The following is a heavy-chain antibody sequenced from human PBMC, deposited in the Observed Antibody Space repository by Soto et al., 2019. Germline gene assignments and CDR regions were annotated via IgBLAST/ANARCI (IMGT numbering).Heavy chain of an antibody. J-gene: IGHJ3*02. CDR3: ARHLTTPWAFDI. V-gene: IGHV4-39*01. D-gene: IGHD3-22*01. CDR2: IYYSGST. CDR1: GGSISSSSYY. Sequence: QLQLQESGPGLVKPSETLSLTCTVSGGSISSSSYYWGWIRQPPGKGLEWIGSIYYSGSTYYNPSLKSRVTISVDTSKNQFSLKLSSVTAADTAVYYCARHLTTPWAFDIWGQGTMVTVSS.